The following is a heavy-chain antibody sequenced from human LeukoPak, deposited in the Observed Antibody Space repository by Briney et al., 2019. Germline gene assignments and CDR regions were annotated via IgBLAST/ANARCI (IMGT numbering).Heavy chain of an antibody. Sequence: GGSLRLSCAASGFTFSGYSMTWVRQAPGKGLEWVSYISSSSSTICYADSVKGRFTISRDNAKNSLYLQMNSLRAEDTAVYYCAREGVVWSSSWYPYFDYWGQGTLVTVSS. J-gene: IGHJ4*02. V-gene: IGHV3-48*04. CDR2: ISSSSSTI. D-gene: IGHD6-13*01. CDR3: AREGVVWSSSWYPYFDY. CDR1: GFTFSGYS.